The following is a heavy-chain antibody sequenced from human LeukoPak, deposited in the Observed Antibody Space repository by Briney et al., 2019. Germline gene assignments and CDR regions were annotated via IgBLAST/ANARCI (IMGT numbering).Heavy chain of an antibody. D-gene: IGHD1-26*01. CDR2: ISWNSGSI. CDR3: AKSGSGSYYGFFDY. J-gene: IGHJ4*02. CDR1: GFTFDDYA. V-gene: IGHV3-9*01. Sequence: GGSLRLSCAASGFTFDDYAMHWVRQAPGKGLEWVSGISWNSGSIGYADSVKGRFIISRDNAKNSLYLQMNSLRAEDTALYYCAKSGSGSYYGFFDYWGQGTLVTVSS.